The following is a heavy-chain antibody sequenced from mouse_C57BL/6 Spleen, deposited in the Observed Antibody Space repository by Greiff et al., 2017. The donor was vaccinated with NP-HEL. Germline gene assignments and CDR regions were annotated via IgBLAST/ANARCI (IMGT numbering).Heavy chain of an antibody. CDR3: ARGDTTVPYYFDY. CDR2: IDPNSGGT. D-gene: IGHD1-1*01. CDR1: GYTFTSYW. V-gene: IGHV1-72*01. Sequence: VQLQQPGAELVKPGASVKLSCKASGYTFTSYWMHWVKQRPGRGLEWIGRIDPNSGGTKYNEKFKSKATLTVDKPSSTAYMQLSSLTSEDSAGYYCARGDTTVPYYFDYWGQGTTLTVSS. J-gene: IGHJ2*01.